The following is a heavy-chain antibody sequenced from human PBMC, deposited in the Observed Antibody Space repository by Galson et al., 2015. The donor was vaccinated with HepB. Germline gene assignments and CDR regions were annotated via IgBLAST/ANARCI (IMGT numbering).Heavy chain of an antibody. V-gene: IGHV3-23*01. CDR3: AKAMYYYDSSGGMGLDY. CDR1: GFTFSSYA. Sequence: SLRLSCAASGFTFSSYAMSWVRQAPGKGLEWVSAISGSGGSTYYADSVKGRFTISRDNSKNTLYLQMNSLRAEDTAVYYCAKAMYYYDSSGGMGLDYWGQGTLVTVSS. D-gene: IGHD3-22*01. J-gene: IGHJ4*02. CDR2: ISGSGGST.